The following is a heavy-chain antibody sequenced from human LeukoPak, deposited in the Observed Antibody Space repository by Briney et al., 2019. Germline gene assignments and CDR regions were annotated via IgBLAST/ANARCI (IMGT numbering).Heavy chain of an antibody. CDR2: ISGSGGST. J-gene: IGHJ5*02. CDR1: GFTFSSYA. Sequence: QPGGSLRLSCAASGFTFSSYAMSWVRQAPGKGLEWVSAISGSGGSTYYADSAKGRFTISRDNSKNTLYLQMNSLRAEDTAVYYCAKDYCRGTSCYLNWFDPWGQGTLVTVSS. D-gene: IGHD2-2*01. V-gene: IGHV3-23*01. CDR3: AKDYCRGTSCYLNWFDP.